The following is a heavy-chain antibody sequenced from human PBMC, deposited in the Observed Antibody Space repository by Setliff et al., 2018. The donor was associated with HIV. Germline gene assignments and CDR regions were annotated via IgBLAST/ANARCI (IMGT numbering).Heavy chain of an antibody. Sequence: SETLSLTCTVSGGSFSTYYWSWIRQPAGEGLEYIGRVHSTGTTIYNPSLKSRVTMSVDASKNLVSLNLNSVTAADTAIYYCARGVARQVVIDRWFDPWGQGTPVTVSS. CDR3: ARGVARQVVIDRWFDP. CDR1: GGSFSTYY. D-gene: IGHD2-21*01. V-gene: IGHV4-4*07. CDR2: VHSTGTT. J-gene: IGHJ5*02.